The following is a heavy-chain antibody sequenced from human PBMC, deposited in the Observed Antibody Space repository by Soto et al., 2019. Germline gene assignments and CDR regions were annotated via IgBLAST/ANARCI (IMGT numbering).Heavy chain of an antibody. Sequence: VASVKVSRKASGYTLTSYYMHWGRQAPGQGLEWMGIINPSGGSTSYAQKFQGRVTMTRDTSTSTVYMELSSLRSEDTAVYYCAREPYYYDSSPPFDYWGQGTLVTAPQ. CDR3: AREPYYYDSSPPFDY. CDR2: INPSGGST. D-gene: IGHD3-22*01. CDR1: GYTLTSYY. J-gene: IGHJ4*02. V-gene: IGHV1-46*01.